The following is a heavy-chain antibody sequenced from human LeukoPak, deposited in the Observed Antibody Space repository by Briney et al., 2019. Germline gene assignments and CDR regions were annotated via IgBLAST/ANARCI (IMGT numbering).Heavy chain of an antibody. D-gene: IGHD3-16*01. CDR1: GFALRSYG. CDR2: IWSDGRNK. V-gene: IGHV3-33*01. J-gene: IGHJ4*02. CDR3: VTSVGDLYFFDY. Sequence: GGSLRLSXAASGFALRSYGMHWVRQAPGKGLEWVAVIWSDGRNKFYGDSVKGRFTISRDNSKNTLYLQMNSLRAEDTAVYYCVTSVGDLYFFDYWGQGTLVTVSS.